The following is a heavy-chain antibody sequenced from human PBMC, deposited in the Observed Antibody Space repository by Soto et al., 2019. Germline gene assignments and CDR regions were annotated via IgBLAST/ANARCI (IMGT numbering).Heavy chain of an antibody. J-gene: IGHJ6*02. D-gene: IGHD2-2*01. CDR3: ARDVPRYCSSTSCYGGIRGYGMDV. Sequence: GASVKVSCKASGYTFTSYGISWVRQAPGQGLEWMEWISAYNGNTNYAQKLQGRVTMTTDTSTSTAYMELRSLRSDDTAVYYCARDVPRYCSSTSCYGGIRGYGMDVWGQGTTVTVPS. CDR2: ISAYNGNT. V-gene: IGHV1-18*01. CDR1: GYTFTSYG.